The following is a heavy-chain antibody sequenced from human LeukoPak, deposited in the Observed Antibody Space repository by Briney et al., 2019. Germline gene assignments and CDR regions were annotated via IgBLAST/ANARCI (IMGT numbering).Heavy chain of an antibody. Sequence: GGSLRLSCAASGFTFSDYYMSWISQAPGKGLEWVSGISASGGSTYYADSVKGRFTISRDNSKNTLYLQMNSLRAGDTAVYYCAKVVGDYSTCDYWGQGTLVTVSS. CDR2: ISASGGST. D-gene: IGHD4-11*01. V-gene: IGHV3-23*01. J-gene: IGHJ4*02. CDR1: GFTFSDYY. CDR3: AKVVGDYSTCDY.